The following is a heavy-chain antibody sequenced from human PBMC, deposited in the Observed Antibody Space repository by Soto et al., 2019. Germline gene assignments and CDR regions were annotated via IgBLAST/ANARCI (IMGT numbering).Heavy chain of an antibody. J-gene: IGHJ6*02. CDR1: GYTFTSYD. D-gene: IGHD3-3*01. V-gene: IGHV1-8*01. CDR3: ARGRRRYDFWSGYYYDGMDV. CDR2: MNPNSGNT. Sequence: QVQLVQSGAEVKKPGASVKVSCKASGYTFTSYDINWVRQATGQGLEWMGWMNPNSGNTGYAQKFQGRVTMTRNTSISTAYMELSSLRSEDTAVYYCARGRRRYDFWSGYYYDGMDVWGQGTTVTVSS.